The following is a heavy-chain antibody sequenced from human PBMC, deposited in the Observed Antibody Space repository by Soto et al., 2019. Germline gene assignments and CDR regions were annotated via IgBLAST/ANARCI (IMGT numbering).Heavy chain of an antibody. D-gene: IGHD4-17*01. J-gene: IGHJ6*02. Sequence: ESLTISRAVYGGSFSDYYWNWIRQPPGKGLEWIGEINQSGGTHYNPSLKSRVTISVDTSRNQFSLKLTSVTVADTAVYYCARITYGDSFYGLDVWGQGTTVTVSS. CDR2: INQSGGT. CDR3: ARITYGDSFYGLDV. CDR1: GGSFSDYY. V-gene: IGHV4-34*01.